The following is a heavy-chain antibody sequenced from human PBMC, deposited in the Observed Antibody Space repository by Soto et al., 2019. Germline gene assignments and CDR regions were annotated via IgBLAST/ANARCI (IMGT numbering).Heavy chain of an antibody. CDR3: ARGTWIQLCLQPRYYYYCMDV. J-gene: IGHJ6*02. CDR2: ISHSGST. V-gene: IGHV4-34*01. D-gene: IGHD5-18*01. CDR1: GGSFSGYY. Sequence: PSETLSLTCAVYGGSFSGYYWSWIRQPPGKGLEWIGEISHSGSTNYNPSLKSRVTISVDTSKNQFSLKLSSVTAADTAVYYCARGTWIQLCLQPRYYYYCMDVWCQGTTVTVSS.